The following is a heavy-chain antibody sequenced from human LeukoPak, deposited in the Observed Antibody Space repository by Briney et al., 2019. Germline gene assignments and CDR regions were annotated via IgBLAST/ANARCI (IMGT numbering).Heavy chain of an antibody. CDR2: ISSTATTI. Sequence: PGGSLRLSCAASGFPFSDFYMTWIRQAPGKGLEWVSYISSTATTIYYADSVKGRFTISRDNAKNSLYLQMYNLRAEDTAVYYCARDRWGKYYFDYWGQGTLVTVSS. J-gene: IGHJ4*02. V-gene: IGHV3-11*01. CDR1: GFPFSDFY. D-gene: IGHD7-27*01. CDR3: ARDRWGKYYFDY.